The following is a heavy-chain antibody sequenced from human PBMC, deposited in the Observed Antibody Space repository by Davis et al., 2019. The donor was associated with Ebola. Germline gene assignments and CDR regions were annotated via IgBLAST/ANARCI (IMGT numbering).Heavy chain of an antibody. Sequence: ASVKVSCKASGYTFTGYYMHWVRQAPGQGLEWMGWINPNSGGTNYAQKFQGRVTMTRDTSISTAYMELSRLRSDDTAVYYCARVYYYDSSGNYYYYGMDVWGQGTTVTVSS. CDR3: ARVYYYDSSGNYYYYGMDV. V-gene: IGHV1-2*02. D-gene: IGHD3-22*01. CDR1: GYTFTGYY. J-gene: IGHJ6*02. CDR2: INPNSGGT.